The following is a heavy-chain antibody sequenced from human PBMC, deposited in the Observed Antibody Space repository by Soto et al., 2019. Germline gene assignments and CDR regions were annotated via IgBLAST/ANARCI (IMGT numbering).Heavy chain of an antibody. CDR3: AKYDQNWFDP. D-gene: IGHD3-3*01. J-gene: IGHJ5*02. CDR1: GGSISSYY. Sequence: SETLSLTCTVSGGSISSYYWSWIRQPPGKGLELIGYFYYSGSTNYNPSLKSRVTISVDTSKNQFSLKLSSVTAADTAVYYCAKYDQNWFDPWGQGTLVTVSS. CDR2: FYYSGST. V-gene: IGHV4-59*08.